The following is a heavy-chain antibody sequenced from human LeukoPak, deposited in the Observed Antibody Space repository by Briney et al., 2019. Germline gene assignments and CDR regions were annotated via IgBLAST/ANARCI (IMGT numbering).Heavy chain of an antibody. CDR2: VNWNGRST. CDR3: ARGDSSSPAANHYYYCYMDV. Sequence: GGSLRLSCAASGFTFEDYGMSWVRQVPGKGLEWVSGVNWNGRSTGYTDSVKGRFTISRDNAKNSLYLQVNSLRAEDTAVYYCARGDSSSPAANHYYYCYMDVWGKGTSVTVSS. D-gene: IGHD6-6*01. V-gene: IGHV3-20*04. CDR1: GFTFEDYG. J-gene: IGHJ6*03.